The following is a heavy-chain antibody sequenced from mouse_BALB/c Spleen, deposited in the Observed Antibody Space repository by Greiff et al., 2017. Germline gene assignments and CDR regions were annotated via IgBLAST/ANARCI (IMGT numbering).Heavy chain of an antibody. V-gene: IGHV5-4*02. J-gene: IGHJ4*01. D-gene: IGHD2-3*01. CDR3: ARDGYYPYYAMDY. CDR2: ISDGGSYT. CDR1: GFTFSDYY. Sequence: EVMLVESGGGLVKPGGSLKLSCAASGFTFSDYYMYWVRQTPEKRLEWVATISDGGSYTYYPDSVKGRFTISRDNAKNNLYLQMSSLKSEDTAMYYCARDGYYPYYAMDYWGQGTSVTVSS.